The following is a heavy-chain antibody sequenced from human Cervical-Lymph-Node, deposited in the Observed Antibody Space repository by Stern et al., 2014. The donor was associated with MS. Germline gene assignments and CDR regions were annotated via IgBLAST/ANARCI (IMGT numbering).Heavy chain of an antibody. CDR1: GFRISGYA. D-gene: IGHD2-8*02. CDR2: ISSESRTK. CDR3: AREPQTGGAPLDF. Sequence: EMQLVESGGGFVQPGGSLRLSCAAFGFRISGYAMNWVRKTQGKGLDRLSYISSESRTKHHADYVKGRFTISRDNAKNSLYLQMNSLRDEDTAVYYCAREPQTGGAPLDFWGQGTLVTVSS. V-gene: IGHV3-48*02. J-gene: IGHJ4*02.